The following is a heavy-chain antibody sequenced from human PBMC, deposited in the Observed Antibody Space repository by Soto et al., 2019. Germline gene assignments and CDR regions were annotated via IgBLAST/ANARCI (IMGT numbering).Heavy chain of an antibody. J-gene: IGHJ5*02. CDR3: ARAPRYYYGSGRNWFDP. Sequence: SETLSLTCAVYGGSFSGYYWSWIRQPPGKGLEWIGEINHSGSTNYNPSLKSRVTISVDTSKNQFSLRLSSVTAADTAVYYCARAPRYYYGSGRNWFDPWGQGTLVTVSS. V-gene: IGHV4-34*01. D-gene: IGHD3-10*01. CDR1: GGSFSGYY. CDR2: INHSGST.